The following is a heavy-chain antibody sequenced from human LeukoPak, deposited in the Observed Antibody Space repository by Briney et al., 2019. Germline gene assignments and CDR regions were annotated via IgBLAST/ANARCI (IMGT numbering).Heavy chain of an antibody. J-gene: IGHJ4*02. CDR3: ARAPHFFDSSGSRYYFDY. V-gene: IGHV4-4*07. Sequence: PGGTLRLSCAASGFTFSSYGMSWIRQPAGKGLEWFGHIYTSGNTNYNPSLKSRVTISVDTSKNQFSLNLSSVTAADTAMYYCARAPHFFDSSGSRYYFDYWGQGALVTVSS. CDR2: IYTSGNT. CDR1: GFTFSSYG. D-gene: IGHD3-22*01.